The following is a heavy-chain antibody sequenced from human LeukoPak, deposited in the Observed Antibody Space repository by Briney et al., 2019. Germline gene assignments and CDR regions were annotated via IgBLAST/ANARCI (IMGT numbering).Heavy chain of an antibody. CDR3: ARGTVTRFLNYYYYYYMDV. CDR1: GYTFTSYD. J-gene: IGHJ6*03. D-gene: IGHD4-11*01. Sequence: ASVKVSCKASGYTFTSYDINWVRQVTGQGLEWMGWMNPNSGNTGYAQKFQGRVTMTRNTSISTAYMELSSLRSEDTAVYYCARGTVTRFLNYYYYYYMDVWGKGTTVTVSS. V-gene: IGHV1-8*01. CDR2: MNPNSGNT.